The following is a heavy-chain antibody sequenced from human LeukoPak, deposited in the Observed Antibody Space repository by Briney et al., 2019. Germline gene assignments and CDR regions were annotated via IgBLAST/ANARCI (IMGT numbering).Heavy chain of an antibody. Sequence: PSETLSLTCAVYGGSFSDSYWSWIRQPPGEGLEWIGEINHDGTTNYNPSLKSRVTILVDTSKNQFSLNLSSVTAAGTAVYYCARGSNSVAYWGQGTLVTVSP. CDR2: INHDGTT. D-gene: IGHD4-23*01. V-gene: IGHV4-34*01. CDR1: GGSFSDSY. CDR3: ARGSNSVAY. J-gene: IGHJ4*02.